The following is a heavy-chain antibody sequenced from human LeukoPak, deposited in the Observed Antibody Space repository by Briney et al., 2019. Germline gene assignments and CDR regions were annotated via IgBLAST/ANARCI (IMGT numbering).Heavy chain of an antibody. V-gene: IGHV3-30-3*01. CDR2: ISYDGSNK. D-gene: IGHD3-22*01. J-gene: IGHJ4*02. CDR3: ARGGYDY. Sequence: GGSLRLSCAASGFTFSSYAMHWVRQAPGKGLEWVAVISYDGSNKYYADSVKGRFTISRDNSKNTLYLQMNSLRAEDTAVYYCARGGYDYWGQGTLVTVSS. CDR1: GFTFSSYA.